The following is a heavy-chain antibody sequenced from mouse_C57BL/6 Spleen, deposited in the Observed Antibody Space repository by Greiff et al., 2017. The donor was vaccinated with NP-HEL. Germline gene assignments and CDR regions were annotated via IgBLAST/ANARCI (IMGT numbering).Heavy chain of an antibody. CDR1: GFTFSDYG. V-gene: IGHV5-17*01. Sequence: EVHLVESGGGLVKPGGSLKLSCAASGFTFSDYGMHWVRQAPEKGLEWVAYISSGSSTIYYADTVKGRFTISRDNAKNTLFLQMTSLRSEDTAMYYCARKDYSNYVGYFDYWGQGTTLTVSS. D-gene: IGHD2-5*01. CDR2: ISSGSSTI. J-gene: IGHJ2*01. CDR3: ARKDYSNYVGYFDY.